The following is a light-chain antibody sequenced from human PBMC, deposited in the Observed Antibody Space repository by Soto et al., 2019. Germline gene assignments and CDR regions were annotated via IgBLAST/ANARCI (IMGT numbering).Light chain of an antibody. J-gene: IGKJ1*01. CDR2: GAS. CDR3: QQYNDWWT. V-gene: IGKV3-15*01. CDR1: QSVSFN. Sequence: EMVMTQSPATLSVSPGERAALSCRASQSVSFNLAWYQQKPGQAPRLLIYGASTRAAGIPARFSGSGSGTEFTLTISSLQSEDSAVYYCQQYNDWWTFGQGTKVDI.